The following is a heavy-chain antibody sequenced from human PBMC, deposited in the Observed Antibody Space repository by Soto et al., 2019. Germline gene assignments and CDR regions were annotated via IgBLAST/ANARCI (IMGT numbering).Heavy chain of an antibody. CDR2: IYYSGST. CDR3: AGDKWSSSSVFPTSQLDYYFYYGMDV. J-gene: IGHJ6*02. V-gene: IGHV4-30-4*01. CDR1: AGSISSGDYY. Sequence: SETLSLTCTVSAGSISSGDYYWSWIRQPPGKGLEWIGYIYYSGSTYYNPALKSRVTISVDTSMNQFSLKLSSVPAAETAVYYCAGDKWSSSSVFPTSQLDYYFYYGMDVWGQGTTVAVSS. D-gene: IGHD6-6*01.